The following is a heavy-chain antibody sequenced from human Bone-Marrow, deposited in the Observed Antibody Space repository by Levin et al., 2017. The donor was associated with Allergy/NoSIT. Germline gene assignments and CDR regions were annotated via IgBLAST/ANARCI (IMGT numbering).Heavy chain of an antibody. J-gene: IGHJ6*02. CDR3: AISQQLGWRYGMDV. V-gene: IGHV1-69*06. Sequence: KISCKASGGTFSSYAISWVRQAPGQGLEWMGGIIPIFGTANYAQKFQGRVTITADKSTSTAYMELSSLRSEDTAVYYCAISQQLGWRYGMDVWGQGTTVTVSS. D-gene: IGHD6-6*01. CDR1: GGTFSSYA. CDR2: IIPIFGTA.